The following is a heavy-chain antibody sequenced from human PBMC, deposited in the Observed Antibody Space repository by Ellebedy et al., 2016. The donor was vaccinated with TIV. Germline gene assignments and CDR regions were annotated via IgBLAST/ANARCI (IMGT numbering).Heavy chain of an antibody. J-gene: IGHJ4*02. CDR2: IIPIFGTA. V-gene: IGHV1-69*13. CDR3: VRGEKY. CDR1: GGTFSSYA. D-gene: IGHD2/OR15-2a*01. Sequence: AASVKVSCKASGGTFSSYAISWVRQAPGQGLEWMGGIIPIFGTANYAQKFQGRVTITADESTSTAYMELNRLTSDDTAVYYCVRGEKYWGQGTLVTVSS.